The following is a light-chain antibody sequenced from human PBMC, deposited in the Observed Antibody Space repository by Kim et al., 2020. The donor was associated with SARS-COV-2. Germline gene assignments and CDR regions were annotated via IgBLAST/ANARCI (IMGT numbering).Light chain of an antibody. CDR1: QGISSY. Sequence: SASTGDRVTITCRERQGISSYLAWYQQKPGKAPKLLIYAASTLQSGVPSRFSGSGSGTDFTLTISCLQSEDFATYYCQQYYSYPPTFGQGTKLEI. CDR3: QQYYSYPPT. CDR2: AAS. J-gene: IGKJ2*01. V-gene: IGKV1-8*01.